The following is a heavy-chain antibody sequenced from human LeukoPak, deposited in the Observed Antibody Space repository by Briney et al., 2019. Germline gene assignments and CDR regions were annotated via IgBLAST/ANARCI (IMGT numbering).Heavy chain of an antibody. CDR3: ARDRGYSYGYDY. J-gene: IGHJ4*02. Sequence: GGSLRLSCAVSGFTFSSYSMNWVRQAPGKGLEWVSSISSSSSYIYYADSVKGRFTISRDNAKNSLYLQMNSLRAEDTAVYYCARDRGYSYGYDYWGQGTLVTVSS. V-gene: IGHV3-21*01. CDR2: ISSSSSYI. CDR1: GFTFSSYS. D-gene: IGHD5-18*01.